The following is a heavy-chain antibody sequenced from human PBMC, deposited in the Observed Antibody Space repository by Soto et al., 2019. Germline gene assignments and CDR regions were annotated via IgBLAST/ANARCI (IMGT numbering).Heavy chain of an antibody. Sequence: QVQLQESGPGLVKPSETLSLTCTVSGGSISSYYWSWIRQPPGKGLEWIGYIYYSGSTNYNPSLKSRVTLSVHTSKNMFSLKLSSVTAADTAVYYCARFNWYFDLWGRGTLVTVSS. CDR2: IYYSGST. CDR1: GGSISSYY. CDR3: ARFNWYFDL. J-gene: IGHJ2*01. V-gene: IGHV4-59*08.